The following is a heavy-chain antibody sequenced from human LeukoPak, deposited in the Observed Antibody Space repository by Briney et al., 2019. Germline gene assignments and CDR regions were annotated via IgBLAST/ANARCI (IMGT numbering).Heavy chain of an antibody. V-gene: IGHV4-39*01. Sequence: SETLSLTCTVSGGSISSSSYYWGWIRQPPGKGLEWIGSTYYSGTTYYNPSLKSRVTISVDTSKNQFSLKLSSVTAADTAVYYCARNLQPATLDYWGQGTLVTVSS. J-gene: IGHJ4*02. D-gene: IGHD1-1*01. CDR2: TYYSGTT. CDR3: ARNLQPATLDY. CDR1: GGSISSSSYY.